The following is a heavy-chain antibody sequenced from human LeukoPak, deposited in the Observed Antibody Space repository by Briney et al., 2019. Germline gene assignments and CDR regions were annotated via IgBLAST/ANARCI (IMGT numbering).Heavy chain of an antibody. J-gene: IGHJ4*02. Sequence: SETLSLTCAVYGESFSGYYWSWIRQPPGKGLEWIGEINHSGSTNYNPSLKSRVTISVDTSKNQFSLKLSSVTAADTAVYYCARRALIRETVSATLDYWGQGTLVTVSS. V-gene: IGHV4-34*01. CDR1: GESFSGYY. D-gene: IGHD2-15*01. CDR3: ARRALIRETVSATLDY. CDR2: INHSGST.